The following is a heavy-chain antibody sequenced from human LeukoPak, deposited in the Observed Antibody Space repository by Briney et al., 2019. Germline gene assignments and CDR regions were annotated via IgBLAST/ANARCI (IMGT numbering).Heavy chain of an antibody. CDR3: AKSNGYGLIDI. Sequence: PSETLSLTCAVYGGSFSGYYWAWLRQPPGKGLEWIGNIFYSGSTYYGPSLKSRLTISLDTSRNQFSLKLDSVTAADTAVYYCAKSNGYGLIDIWGQGTMVTVSS. V-gene: IGHV4-34*12. J-gene: IGHJ3*02. CDR2: IFYSGST. CDR1: GGSFSGYY. D-gene: IGHD3-10*01.